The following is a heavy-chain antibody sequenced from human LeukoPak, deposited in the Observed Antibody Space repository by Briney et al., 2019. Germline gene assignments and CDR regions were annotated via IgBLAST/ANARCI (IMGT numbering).Heavy chain of an antibody. V-gene: IGHV1-24*01. CDR2: FDPEDGET. CDR3: ARLSYYYDSSGYYSGQPAPDY. J-gene: IGHJ4*02. Sequence: ASVKVSCKVSGYTLTELSMHWVRQAPGKGLEWMGGFDPEDGETIYAQKFQGRVTMTEGTSTDTAYMELSRLRSDDTAVYYCARLSYYYDSSGYYSGQPAPDYWGQGTLVTVSS. D-gene: IGHD3-22*01. CDR1: GYTLTELS.